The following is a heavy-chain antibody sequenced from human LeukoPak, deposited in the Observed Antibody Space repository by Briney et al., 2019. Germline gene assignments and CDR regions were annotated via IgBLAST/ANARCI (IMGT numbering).Heavy chain of an antibody. CDR2: IKFDGSQK. CDR1: GFTFSSFD. CDR3: ARRLHDSGSYSADY. J-gene: IGHJ4*02. Sequence: AGGSLRLSCAPSGFTFSSFDMHWVRQRPDKGLEWVAFIKFDGSQKYYADSVRGRFTVSRYNSRNVLYLQLDSLRDDDTAVYYCARRLHDSGSYSADYWGQGTLVTVSS. V-gene: IGHV3-30*02. D-gene: IGHD3-10*01.